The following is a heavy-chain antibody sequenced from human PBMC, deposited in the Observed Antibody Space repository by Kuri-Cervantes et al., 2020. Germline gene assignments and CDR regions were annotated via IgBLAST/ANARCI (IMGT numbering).Heavy chain of an antibody. J-gene: IGHJ3*02. CDR2: IGTAGDT. Sequence: GESLMISCAASGFTFSCYDMHWVRHATGKSLEWVSAIGTAGDTYSPGSVQGRFTISRENAKNSLYLQMNSLRTGDTAVYYCARIWNDLGAFDIWGQGTMVTVSS. V-gene: IGHV3-13*01. D-gene: IGHD1-1*01. CDR1: GFTFSCYD. CDR3: ARIWNDLGAFDI.